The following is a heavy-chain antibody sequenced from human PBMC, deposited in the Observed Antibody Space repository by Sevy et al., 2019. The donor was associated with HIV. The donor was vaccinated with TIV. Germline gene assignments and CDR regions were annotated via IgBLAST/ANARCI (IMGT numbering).Heavy chain of an antibody. Sequence: GGSLRLSCAVSGFSFDSYGMTWVRQAPGKGLEWVSGISGSGTRTYYADSVKGRFIISRDNSKNTLYLQMNSLRVEDTAVYYCARWYFKMDVWGRGATVTVSS. J-gene: IGHJ6*02. V-gene: IGHV3-23*01. CDR3: ARWYFKMDV. D-gene: IGHD6-13*01. CDR1: GFSFDSYG. CDR2: ISGSGTRT.